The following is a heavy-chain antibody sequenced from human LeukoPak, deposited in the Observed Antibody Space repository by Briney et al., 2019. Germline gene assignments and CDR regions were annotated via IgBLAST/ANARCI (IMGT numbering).Heavy chain of an antibody. CDR1: GFTFSSYA. J-gene: IGHJ4*02. CDR2: TSGSGGST. D-gene: IGHD3-3*01. Sequence: GGSLRLSCAASGFTFSSYAMSWVRQAPGKGLEWVSATSGSGGSTYYADSVKGRFTISRDNSKNTLYLQMNSLRAEDTAVYYCAKTPYDFWSGPPPFDYWGQGTLVTVSS. V-gene: IGHV3-23*01. CDR3: AKTPYDFWSGPPPFDY.